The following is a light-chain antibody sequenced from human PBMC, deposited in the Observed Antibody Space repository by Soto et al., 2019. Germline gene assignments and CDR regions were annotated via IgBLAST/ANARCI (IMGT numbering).Light chain of an antibody. CDR1: SSNIGSNY. V-gene: IGLV1-47*02. Sequence: QSVLTQPPSASGTPGQRVTISCSGSSSNIGSNYVYWYQQLPGTAPKLLIYSNNQRPSGVPDRFSRSKSGTSASLAISGLRSEDEADYYCAAWDDSLSGPVYVFGTGTKVTVL. CDR3: AAWDDSLSGPVYV. J-gene: IGLJ1*01. CDR2: SNN.